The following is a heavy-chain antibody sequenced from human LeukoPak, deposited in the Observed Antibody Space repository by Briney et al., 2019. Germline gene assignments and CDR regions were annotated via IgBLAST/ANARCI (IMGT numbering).Heavy chain of an antibody. J-gene: IGHJ4*02. CDR3: ARGPGIAAAGNFDY. V-gene: IGHV4-34*01. D-gene: IGHD6-13*01. Sequence: SETLSLTCAVYGGSFSGYYWSWIRQPPGKGLEWIGEINHSGSTNYNPSLKSRVTISVDTSKNQFSLKLSSVTAADTVVYYCARGPGIAAAGNFDYWGQGTLVTVSS. CDR2: INHSGST. CDR1: GGSFSGYY.